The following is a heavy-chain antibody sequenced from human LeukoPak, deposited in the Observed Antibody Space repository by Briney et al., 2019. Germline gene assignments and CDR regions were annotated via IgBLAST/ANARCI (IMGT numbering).Heavy chain of an antibody. D-gene: IGHD2-21*02. CDR3: ARVPRGGDDWYFDL. CDR2: IRSKAYGATT. CDR1: GFTFSDYY. V-gene: IGHV3-71*01. J-gene: IGHJ2*01. Sequence: GGSLRLSCAASGFTFSDYYMSWIRQAPGKGLEWVGFIRSKAYGATTEYAASMTGRFTISRDDSKSIAYLQMNSLKTEDTAVYFCARVPRGGDDWYFDLWGRGILVTVSS.